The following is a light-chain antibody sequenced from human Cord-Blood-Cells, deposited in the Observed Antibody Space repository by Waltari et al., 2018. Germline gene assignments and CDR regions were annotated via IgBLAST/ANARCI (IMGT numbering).Light chain of an antibody. Sequence: SALTQPASVSGYHGQSITISCTGTSSDSGRSNQLHSYQQHPGKAPKLMIYEVSNRPAGVSNLFSGSKSGNTASLTISGLQAEDEADYYCSSYTSSSTLGVFGGGTKLTVL. CDR2: EVS. V-gene: IGLV2-14*01. CDR1: SSDSGRSNQ. CDR3: SSYTSSSTLGV. J-gene: IGLJ2*01.